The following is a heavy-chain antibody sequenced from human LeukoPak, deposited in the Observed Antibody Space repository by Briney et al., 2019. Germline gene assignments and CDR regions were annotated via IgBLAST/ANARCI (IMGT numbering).Heavy chain of an antibody. CDR2: IYSNGDT. CDR1: GGSISGYY. D-gene: IGHD6-13*01. V-gene: IGHV4-4*07. CDR3: ARAAGAAGGQYFDY. J-gene: IGHJ4*02. Sequence: SETLSFTCTVSGGSISGYYWSWIRQPAGQGLEWIGRIYSNGDTRYNPSLKSRVTMSVDTSKNQLSLKLGPVTAADTAVYYCARAAGAAGGQYFDYWGQGTLVTVSS.